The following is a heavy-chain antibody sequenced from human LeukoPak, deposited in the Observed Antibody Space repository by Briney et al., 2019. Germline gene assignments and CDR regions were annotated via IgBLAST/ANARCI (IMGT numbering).Heavy chain of an antibody. D-gene: IGHD1-26*01. CDR1: GFTFSSYW. Sequence: GGSLRLSCVVSGFTFSSYWMSWVRQAPGKRLEWVANIKQDGSEKYYVDSVKGRFTMSRDNAKNSLYLQMNSLRAEDTAVYYCARVQWELRGVGSYFEYWGQGALVTVSS. CDR2: IKQDGSEK. CDR3: ARVQWELRGVGSYFEY. J-gene: IGHJ4*02. V-gene: IGHV3-7*01.